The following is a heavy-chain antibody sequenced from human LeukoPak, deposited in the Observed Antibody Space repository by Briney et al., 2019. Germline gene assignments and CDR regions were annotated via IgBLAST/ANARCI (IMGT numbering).Heavy chain of an antibody. J-gene: IGHJ3*02. CDR3: ARRPDGFDI. V-gene: IGHV4-34*01. CDR1: GGSFSGYH. CDR2: INHSGGT. Sequence: SETLSLTCAVYGGSFSGYHWSWIRQSPGRGLEWIGQINHSGGTDYNASVQSRVTISIDTARNQFSQRLSSLTAADTAIYYCARRPDGFDIWGQGTTVIVSS.